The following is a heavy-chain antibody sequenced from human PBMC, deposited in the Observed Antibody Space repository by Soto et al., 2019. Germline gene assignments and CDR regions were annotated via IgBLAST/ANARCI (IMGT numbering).Heavy chain of an antibody. CDR2: IIPIFGTA. D-gene: IGHD6-13*01. Sequence: SVKVSCKASGGTFSSYAISWVRQAPGQELEWMGGIIPIFGTANYAQKFQGRVTITADESTSTAYMELSSLRSEDTAVYYCASGMGSWYINNWFDPWGQGTLVTVSS. CDR3: ASGMGSWYINNWFDP. J-gene: IGHJ5*02. V-gene: IGHV1-69*13. CDR1: GGTFSSYA.